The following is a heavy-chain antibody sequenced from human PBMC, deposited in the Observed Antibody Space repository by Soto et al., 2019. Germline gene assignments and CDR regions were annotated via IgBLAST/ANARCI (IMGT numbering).Heavy chain of an antibody. V-gene: IGHV1-18*01. CDR1: GYTFTSHA. Sequence: GASVKVSCKASGYTFTSHAISWVRQAPGQGLEWMGWINVYNDNTNYAQRVQGRVTMTTDTSTSTAYMELKSLRSDDTAVYYCARDPVGCTSSRCHLPSLPFDYWGQGTLVTVSS. D-gene: IGHD2-2*01. CDR2: INVYNDNT. J-gene: IGHJ4*02. CDR3: ARDPVGCTSSRCHLPSLPFDY.